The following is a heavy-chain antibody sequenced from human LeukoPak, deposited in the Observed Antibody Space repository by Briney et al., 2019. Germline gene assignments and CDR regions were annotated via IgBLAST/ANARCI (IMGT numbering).Heavy chain of an antibody. J-gene: IGHJ4*02. CDR3: ARLKGYCSGGSCYRLQYYFDY. V-gene: IGHV1-3*01. CDR2: INAGNGNT. D-gene: IGHD2-15*01. Sequence: ASVKVSCKASGYTFTSCAMHWVRQAPGQRLEWMGWINAGNGNTKYSQKFQGRVTITRDTSASTAYMELSSLRSEDTAVYYCARLKGYCSGGSCYRLQYYFDYWGQGTLVTVSS. CDR1: GYTFTSCA.